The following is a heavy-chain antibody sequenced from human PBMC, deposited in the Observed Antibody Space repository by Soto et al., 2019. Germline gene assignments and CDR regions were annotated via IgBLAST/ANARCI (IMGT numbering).Heavy chain of an antibody. CDR1: GGSISSYC. D-gene: IGHD3-3*01. CDR3: AKGGRFPEARYYFLDV. J-gene: IGHJ6*03. Sequence: PSETLSLTCTVSGGSISSYCWSWIRQPPGKGLEWIGEINDSGSTNHKPSLKSRVTMSIDTSKNQFSLNLRSVTAADTGVYYCAKGGRFPEARYYFLDVWGNGTTVTVSS. V-gene: IGHV4-34*01. CDR2: INDSGST.